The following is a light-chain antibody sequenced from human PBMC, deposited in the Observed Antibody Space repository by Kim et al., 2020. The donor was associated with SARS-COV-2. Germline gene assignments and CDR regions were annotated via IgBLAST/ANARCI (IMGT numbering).Light chain of an antibody. CDR3: KQCSTYAT. V-gene: IGKV1-5*03. CDR1: QSINSW. CDR2: KAS. Sequence: DIQMTQSPSTLSASVGDTVTITCRASQSINSWLAWYQQKPGKAPKLLIYKASSLESGVPSRFSGSGSGTEFTLTISSLQPDDFATYYCKQCSTYATFGQGPKVDIK. J-gene: IGKJ1*01.